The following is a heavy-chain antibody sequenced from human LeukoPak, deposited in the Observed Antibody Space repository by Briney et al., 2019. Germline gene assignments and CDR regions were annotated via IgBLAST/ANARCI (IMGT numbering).Heavy chain of an antibody. Sequence: GASVKVSCKASGYTFTGYYMHWVRQAPGQGLEWMGWINTNTGNPTYAQGFTGRFVFSLDTSVSTAYLQISSLKAEDTAVYYCARSSAIWFGESAFGYWGQGTLVTVSS. CDR1: GYTFTGYY. J-gene: IGHJ4*02. CDR2: INTNTGNP. V-gene: IGHV7-4-1*02. D-gene: IGHD3-10*01. CDR3: ARSSAIWFGESAFGY.